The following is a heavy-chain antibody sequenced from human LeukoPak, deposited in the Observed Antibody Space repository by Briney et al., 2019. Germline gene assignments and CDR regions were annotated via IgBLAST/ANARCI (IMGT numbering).Heavy chain of an antibody. Sequence: QPGGSLRLSCTASGIMFSGYWMSWVRQAPGKGLEWVANIKQHGTEKYYVDSVKGRFTISRDDAKKSVYLQMNSLRAEDTAVYYCASDGGPFDHWGQGILVTVAS. J-gene: IGHJ4*02. CDR3: ASDGGPFDH. CDR1: GIMFSGYW. CDR2: IKQHGTEK. D-gene: IGHD3-16*01. V-gene: IGHV3-7*01.